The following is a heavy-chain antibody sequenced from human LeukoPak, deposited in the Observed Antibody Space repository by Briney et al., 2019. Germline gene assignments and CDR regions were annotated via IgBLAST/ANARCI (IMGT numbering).Heavy chain of an antibody. CDR2: ISGSGGST. D-gene: IGHD3-16*01. J-gene: IGHJ4*02. V-gene: IGHV3-23*01. CDR3: AKSLHPYDYQFDY. CDR1: GFTFSSYA. Sequence: QTGGSLRLSCAASGFTFSSYAMSWVRQAPGKGLEWVSAISGSGGSTYYADSVKGRFTISRDNSKNTLYLQMNSLRAEDTAVYYCAKSLHPYDYQFDYWGQGTLVTVSS.